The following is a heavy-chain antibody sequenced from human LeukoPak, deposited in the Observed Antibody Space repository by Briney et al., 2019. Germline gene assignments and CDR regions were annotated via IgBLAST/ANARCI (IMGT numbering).Heavy chain of an antibody. CDR1: GFTFSSYS. CDR2: ISSSSSYI. J-gene: IGHJ4*02. CDR3: GRKTGATGEAFDY. V-gene: IGHV3-21*04. D-gene: IGHD7-27*01. Sequence: GGSLRLSCAASGFTFSSYSMNWVRQAPGKGLEWVSSISSSSSYIYYADSVKGRFTISRDNAKNSLYLQMNSLRTEDTAVYYCGRKTGATGEAFDYWGQGTLVTVSS.